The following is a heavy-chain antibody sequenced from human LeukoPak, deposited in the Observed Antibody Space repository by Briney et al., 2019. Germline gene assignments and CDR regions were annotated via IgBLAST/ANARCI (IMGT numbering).Heavy chain of an antibody. D-gene: IGHD4-17*01. J-gene: IGHJ3*02. CDR1: GYTFTGYY. V-gene: IGHV1-2*02. CDR2: INPNSGGT. CDR3: ARDRAGGDYNAFDI. Sequence: ASVKVSCKASGYTFTGYYLHWVRQAPGQGLEWMGWINPNSGGTNYAQKFQGRVTMTRDTSISTAYMELSRLRSDDTAVYYCARDRAGGDYNAFDIWGQGTMVTVSS.